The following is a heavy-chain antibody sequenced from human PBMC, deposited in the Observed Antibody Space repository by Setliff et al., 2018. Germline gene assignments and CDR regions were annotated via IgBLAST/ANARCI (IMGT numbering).Heavy chain of an antibody. CDR3: GLWTGYRGYYYYMDV. D-gene: IGHD3-3*01. V-gene: IGHV4-61*09. CDR1: GDSIDSRRYY. J-gene: IGHJ6*03. Sequence: SETLSLTCTVSGDSIDSRRYYWSFIRQPAGKGLEWIGQIYTSWSTNYNPSLKSRVTMSLDTSKNQFSLNLSSMTAADTAVYYCGLWTGYRGYYYYMDVWGKGTTVTVSS. CDR2: IYTSWST.